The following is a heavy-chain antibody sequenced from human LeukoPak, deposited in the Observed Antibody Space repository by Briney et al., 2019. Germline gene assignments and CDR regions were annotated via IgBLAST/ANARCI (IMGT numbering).Heavy chain of an antibody. D-gene: IGHD3-22*01. CDR3: ARARDSSGHFDY. CDR2: INHSGST. V-gene: IGHV4-34*01. CDR1: GGSFSGYY. J-gene: IGHJ4*02. Sequence: SETLSLTCAVYGGSFSGYYWSWIRQPPGKGLEWVGEINHSGSTNYNPSLKSRVTISVDTSKNQFSLKLSSVTAADTAAYYCARARDSSGHFDYWGQGTLVTVSS.